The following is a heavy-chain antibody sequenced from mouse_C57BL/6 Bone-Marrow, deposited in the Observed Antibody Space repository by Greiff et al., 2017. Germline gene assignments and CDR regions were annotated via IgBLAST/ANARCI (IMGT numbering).Heavy chain of an antibody. J-gene: IGHJ4*01. V-gene: IGHV5-12*01. CDR3: ARRLRLRDYYAMDY. CDR2: ISNGGGST. CDR1: GFTFSDYY. D-gene: IGHD3-2*02. Sequence: EVHLVESGGGLVQPGGSLKLSCAASGFTFSDYYMYWVRQTPEKRLEWVAYISNGGGSTYYPDTVKGRFTISRDNAKNTLYLQMSRLKSEDTAMYYCARRLRLRDYYAMDYWGQGTSVTVSS.